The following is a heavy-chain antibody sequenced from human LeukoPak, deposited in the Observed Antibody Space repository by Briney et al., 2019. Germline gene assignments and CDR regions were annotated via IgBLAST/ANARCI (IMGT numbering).Heavy chain of an antibody. V-gene: IGHV4-59*01. J-gene: IGHJ5*02. CDR3: AKSDNSGWLTWFDP. CDR1: GGSISTYY. D-gene: IGHD6-19*01. CDR2: IHYSGNT. Sequence: SETLSLTCTVSGGSISTYYWNWIRQSPGKGLQWIGYIHYSGNTKYNPSLKSRVTISVDTSKNQFSLKLSSVTAADTAVYYCAKSDNSGWLTWFDPWGQGTLVTVSS.